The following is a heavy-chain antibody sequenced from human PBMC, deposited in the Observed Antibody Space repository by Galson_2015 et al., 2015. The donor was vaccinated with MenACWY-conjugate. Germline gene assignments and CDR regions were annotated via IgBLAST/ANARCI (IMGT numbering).Heavy chain of an antibody. Sequence: SLRLSCAAAGFTVSSHYMSWVRQAPGKGLEWVSVIYSAGSTYYADSVKGRFTISRDNSKNTLFLQMNSLRVEDTAVYYCAIGGTGYSYGNWGQGTLVTVSS. D-gene: IGHD5-18*01. J-gene: IGHJ4*02. CDR3: AIGGTGYSYGN. CDR1: GFTVSSHY. V-gene: IGHV3-53*01. CDR2: IYSAGST.